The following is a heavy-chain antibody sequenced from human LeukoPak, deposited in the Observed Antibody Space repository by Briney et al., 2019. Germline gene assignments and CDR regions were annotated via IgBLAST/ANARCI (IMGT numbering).Heavy chain of an antibody. CDR1: GFTVSSNY. D-gene: IGHD5-12*01. Sequence: GGSLRLSCAASGFTVSSNYMSWVRQAPGKVLEWVSVIYSGGDTYYADSVKGRFTISRHNSKNTLYLQMNSLRAEDTAVYYCAREDIVATSGYYYGMDVWGQGTTVTVSS. CDR2: IYSGGDT. J-gene: IGHJ6*02. CDR3: AREDIVATSGYYYGMDV. V-gene: IGHV3-53*04.